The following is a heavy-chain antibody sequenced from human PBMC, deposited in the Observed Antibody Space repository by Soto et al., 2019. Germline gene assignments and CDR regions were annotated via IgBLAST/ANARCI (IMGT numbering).Heavy chain of an antibody. D-gene: IGHD2-15*01. CDR3: AVSQLGYCSGGSCSRTFDI. CDR2: ISAYNGNT. J-gene: IGHJ3*02. V-gene: IGHV1-18*01. CDR1: GYTFTSYG. Sequence: ASVKVSCKASGYTFTSYGISWVRQAPGQGLEWMGWISAYNGNTNYAQKLQGRVTMTTDTSTSTAYMELRSLRSEDTAVYYCAVSQLGYCSGGSCSRTFDIWGQGTMVTVSS.